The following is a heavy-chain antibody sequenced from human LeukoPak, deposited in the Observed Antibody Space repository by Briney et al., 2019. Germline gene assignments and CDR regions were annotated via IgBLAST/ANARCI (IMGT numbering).Heavy chain of an antibody. CDR3: ARACGGDCYLSDY. J-gene: IGHJ4*02. CDR1: GFTFSSYS. D-gene: IGHD2-21*02. Sequence: GGSLRLSCAASGFTFSSYSMNWVRQAPGKGLEWVSSISSSSSYIYYADSVKGRFTISRDNAKNSLYLQLNSLRDEDTAVYYCARACGGDCYLSDYWGQGTLVTVSS. V-gene: IGHV3-21*01. CDR2: ISSSSSYI.